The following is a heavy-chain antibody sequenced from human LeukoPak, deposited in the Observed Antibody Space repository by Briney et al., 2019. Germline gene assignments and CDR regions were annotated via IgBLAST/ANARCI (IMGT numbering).Heavy chain of an antibody. V-gene: IGHV3-9*01. J-gene: IGHJ6*02. CDR1: GFTFDDYA. D-gene: IGHD5-18*01. CDR2: ISWNSGSI. Sequence: GGSLRLSCAASGFTFDDYAMHWVRHAPGKGLEWVSGISWNSGSIGYADSVKGRFTISRDNAKNSLYLQMNSLRAEDTALYYCAKDNSPPDTAMATGGMDVWGQGTTVTVSS. CDR3: AKDNSPPDTAMATGGMDV.